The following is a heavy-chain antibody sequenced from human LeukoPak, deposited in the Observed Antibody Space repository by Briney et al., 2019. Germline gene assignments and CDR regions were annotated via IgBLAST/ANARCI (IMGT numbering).Heavy chain of an antibody. CDR1: GFTFSAYS. V-gene: IGHV3-21*01. D-gene: IGHD3-16*01. J-gene: IGHJ4*02. CDR3: ATVGAVSYYFDY. Sequence: PGGSLRLSCAASGFTFSAYSMSWVRQAPGKGLEWVSSISSGSSYIYYADSVKGRFTISRDNAKNSLYLQMSSLRAEDTALYYCATVGAVSYYFDYWGQGTLVTVSS. CDR2: ISSGSSYI.